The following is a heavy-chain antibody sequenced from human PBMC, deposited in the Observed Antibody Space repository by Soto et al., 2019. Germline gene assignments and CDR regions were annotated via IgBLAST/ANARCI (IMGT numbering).Heavy chain of an antibody. Sequence: PGGSLRLSCAASGFTFSSYGMHWVRQAPGKGLEWVAVIWYDGSNKYYADSVKGRFTISRDNSKNTLYLQMNSLRAEDTAVYYCARDPEKWELLYYFDYWGQGTLVTVSS. CDR1: GFTFSSYG. V-gene: IGHV3-33*01. CDR3: ARDPEKWELLYYFDY. CDR2: IWYDGSNK. J-gene: IGHJ4*02. D-gene: IGHD1-26*01.